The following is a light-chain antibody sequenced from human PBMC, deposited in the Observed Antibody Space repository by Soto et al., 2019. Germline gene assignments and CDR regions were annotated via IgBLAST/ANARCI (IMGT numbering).Light chain of an antibody. V-gene: IGKV3-20*01. CDR3: QQYGSSPRT. CDR2: GAS. Sequence: ESVLTQSPGTLSFSPRERATLSCRASQSVSSSYLAWYQQKPGQAPRLLIYGASRRATGIPDRFSGSGSGTDFTLTISRLAPEDFAVYYCQQYGSSPRTFGQGTKVDIK. J-gene: IGKJ1*01. CDR1: QSVSSSY.